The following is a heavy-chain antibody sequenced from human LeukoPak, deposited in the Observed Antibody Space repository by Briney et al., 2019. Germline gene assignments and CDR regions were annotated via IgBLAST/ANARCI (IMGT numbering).Heavy chain of an antibody. CDR3: ARAVHCSGGSCYFDY. V-gene: IGHV4-4*07. Sequence: PSETLSLTRTVSGGSISSYSWSWIRQPAGKGLEWIGRIYTSGSTKYNPSLTSRVTMSVDTSKNQFSLKLRSVTAADTAVYYCARAVHCSGGSCYFDYWGQGTLVTVSS. CDR2: IYTSGST. CDR1: GGSISSYS. D-gene: IGHD2-15*01. J-gene: IGHJ4*02.